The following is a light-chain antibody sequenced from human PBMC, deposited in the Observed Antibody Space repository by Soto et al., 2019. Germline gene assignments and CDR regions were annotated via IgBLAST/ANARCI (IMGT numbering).Light chain of an antibody. V-gene: IGKV3-15*01. CDR3: QQYNDWPPLT. J-gene: IGKJ4*01. CDR2: GTS. Sequence: EIVMTQSPATLSVSPGDRATLSCRASQSVGTNLAWYQQKPGQAPRLLIYGTSTRATGVPARFSGSGSGTEFTLTISNLQSEDFAVYYCQQYNDWPPLTFGGGTKVDI. CDR1: QSVGTN.